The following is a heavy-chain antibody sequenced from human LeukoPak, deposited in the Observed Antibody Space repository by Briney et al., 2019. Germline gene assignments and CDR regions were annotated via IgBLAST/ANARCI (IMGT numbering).Heavy chain of an antibody. V-gene: IGHV1-3*01. D-gene: IGHD6-13*01. J-gene: IGHJ4*02. CDR2: FNADTGNT. CDR3: ARQGAAAA. Sequence: RLEWMGWFNADTGNTKYSQKFQGRVTFTRDTSASPVYMELSSLRSEDTAVFYCARQGAAAAWGQGTLVTVSS.